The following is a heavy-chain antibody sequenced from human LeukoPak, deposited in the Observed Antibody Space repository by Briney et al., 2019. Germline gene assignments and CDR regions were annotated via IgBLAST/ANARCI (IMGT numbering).Heavy chain of an antibody. V-gene: IGHV4-34*01. CDR3: ARVTAMALTWFKFDY. Sequence: SETLSLTCAVYGGSFSGYYWSWFRQPPGKGLEWIGEINHSGSTNYNPSLKSRVTISVDTSKNQFSLKLSSVTAADTAVYYCARVTAMALTWFKFDYWGQGTLVTVSS. D-gene: IGHD2-8*01. CDR2: INHSGST. CDR1: GGSFSGYY. J-gene: IGHJ4*02.